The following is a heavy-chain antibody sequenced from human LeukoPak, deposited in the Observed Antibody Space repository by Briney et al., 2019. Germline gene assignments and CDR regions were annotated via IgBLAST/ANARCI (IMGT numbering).Heavy chain of an antibody. V-gene: IGHV3-21*01. CDR1: GFTLSSCS. CDR2: ISSSSSYI. CDR3: ARAQGRGYSYGFPTQIDY. Sequence: GGSLRLSCAASGFTLSSCSMNWVRQAPGKGLEWVSSISSSSSYIYYADSVKGRFTISRDNAKNSLYLQMNSLRAEDTAVYYCARAQGRGYSYGFPTQIDYWGQGTLVTVSS. D-gene: IGHD5-18*01. J-gene: IGHJ4*02.